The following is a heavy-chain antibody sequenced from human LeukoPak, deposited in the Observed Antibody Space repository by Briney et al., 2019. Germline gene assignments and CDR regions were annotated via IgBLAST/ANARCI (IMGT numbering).Heavy chain of an antibody. Sequence: GGSLRLSCTASGFTFGDYAMSWVRQAPGKGLEWVGFIRSKAYGGTTEYAASVKGRFTISRDDSKSIAYLQMNSLKTEDTAVYYRTREVGATDYWGQGTLVTVSS. J-gene: IGHJ4*02. CDR2: IRSKAYGGTT. V-gene: IGHV3-49*04. D-gene: IGHD1-26*01. CDR1: GFTFGDYA. CDR3: TREVGATDY.